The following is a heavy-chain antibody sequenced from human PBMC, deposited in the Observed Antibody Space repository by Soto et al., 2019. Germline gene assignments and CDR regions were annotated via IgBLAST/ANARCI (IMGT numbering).Heavy chain of an antibody. D-gene: IGHD6-19*01. CDR3: ATAMAVAHYYYFDY. J-gene: IGHJ4*02. Sequence: SVKVSCKASGFTFTSSAVQWVRQARGQRLEWIGWIVVGSGNTNYAQKFQERVTITRDMSTSTAYMELSSLRSEDTAVYYCATAMAVAHYYYFDYWGQGTLVTVSS. V-gene: IGHV1-58*01. CDR1: GFTFTSSA. CDR2: IVVGSGNT.